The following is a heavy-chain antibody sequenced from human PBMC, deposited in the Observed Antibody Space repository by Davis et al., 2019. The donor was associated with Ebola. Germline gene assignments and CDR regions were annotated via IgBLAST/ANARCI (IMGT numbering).Heavy chain of an antibody. J-gene: IGHJ6*02. CDR1: GGSISSGDYY. V-gene: IGHV4-61*02. Sequence: SETLSLTCTVSGGSISSGDYYWSWIRQPAGKGLEWIGRIYTSGSTNYNPSLKSRVTMSVDTSKNQFSLKLSSVTAADTAVYYCARDGDGYNLYYYYGMDVWGQGTTVTVSS. CDR2: IYTSGST. CDR3: ARDGDGYNLYYYYGMDV. D-gene: IGHD5-24*01.